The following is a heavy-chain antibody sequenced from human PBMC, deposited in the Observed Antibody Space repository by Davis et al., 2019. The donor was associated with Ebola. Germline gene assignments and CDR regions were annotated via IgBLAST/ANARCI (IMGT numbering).Heavy chain of an antibody. V-gene: IGHV3-11*01. Sequence: PGGSLRLSCAASGFTFSDFYMSWIRQAPGKGLEWVAYIGSSGSTINYADSVKGRFTISRDKSENTLYLHMDSLRAEDTAIYYCARVSIPGGYQYMDVWGKGTTVTVSS. CDR2: IGSSGSTI. CDR3: ARVSIPGGYQYMDV. CDR1: GFTFSDFY. J-gene: IGHJ6*03. D-gene: IGHD2-2*01.